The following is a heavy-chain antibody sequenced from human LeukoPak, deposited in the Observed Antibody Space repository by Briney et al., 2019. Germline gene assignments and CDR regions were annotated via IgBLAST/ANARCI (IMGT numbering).Heavy chain of an antibody. Sequence: GGSLRLSCAASGFTVRNNYMSWVRQAPGKGLEWGSVIYSGGSTFYADSVKGRFTISRDNSKNTIFLQMSSLRAEDTAVYYCATVPDYGGNGDYFDYWGQGTVVTVSS. CDR3: ATVPDYGGNGDYFDY. J-gene: IGHJ4*02. D-gene: IGHD4-23*01. CDR1: GFTVRNNY. CDR2: IYSGGST. V-gene: IGHV3-66*01.